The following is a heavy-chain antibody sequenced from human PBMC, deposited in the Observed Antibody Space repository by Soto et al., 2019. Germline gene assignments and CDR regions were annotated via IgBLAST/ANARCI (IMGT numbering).Heavy chain of an antibody. Sequence: SETLSLTCTVSGGSISSYYWSWIRQPPGKGLEWIGYIYYSGSTNYNPSLKSRVTISVDTSKNQFSLKLSSVTAADTAVYYCARDSENSSSWYNWFDPWGQGTLVTVSS. CDR1: GGSISSYY. D-gene: IGHD6-13*01. CDR2: IYYSGST. J-gene: IGHJ5*02. CDR3: ARDSENSSSWYNWFDP. V-gene: IGHV4-59*01.